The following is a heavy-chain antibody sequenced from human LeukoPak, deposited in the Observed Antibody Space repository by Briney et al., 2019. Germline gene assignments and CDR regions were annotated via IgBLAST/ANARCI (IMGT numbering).Heavy chain of an antibody. D-gene: IGHD3-22*01. CDR3: SRDTDYFGRSGFPTDY. CDR1: GFTFSSYG. CDR2: IWYDGSNK. V-gene: IGHV3-33*01. J-gene: IGHJ4*02. Sequence: GGSLRLSCAASGFTFSSYGMHWVRQAPGKGLEWVAVIWYDGSNKYYADSVKGRFTISRDNSKNTLYLQMNSLRAEDTAVYYWSRDTDYFGRSGFPTDYWGQGTLVTVSS.